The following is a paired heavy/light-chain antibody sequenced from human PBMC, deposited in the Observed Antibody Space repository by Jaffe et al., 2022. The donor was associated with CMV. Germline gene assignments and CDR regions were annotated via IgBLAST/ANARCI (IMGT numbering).Heavy chain of an antibody. J-gene: IGHJ5*02. V-gene: IGHV3-64D*06. Sequence: EVQLVESGGGLVQPGGSLRLSCSASGFIFSNYAMHWVRQAPGKGLEWVSGLSSSGGSTYYINSVKGRFVISRDNSKNTLHLQMSSLRAEDTAVYYCAKDSHPELERPDNCLDPWGQGTLVTVSS. CDR1: GFIFSNYA. D-gene: IGHD1-1*01. CDR3: AKDSHPELERPDNCLDP. CDR2: LSSSGGST.
Light chain of an antibody. CDR1: KLGDKY. V-gene: IGLV3-1*01. CDR2: EDI. CDR3: QAWDNSIAV. J-gene: IGLJ1*01. Sequence: SYELTQPPSVSVSPGQTASITCSGDKLGDKYAWWYQQKPGQSPVLVIYEDIKRPSGIPERFSGSNSGNTATLTISGTQAMDEADYYCQAWDNSIAVFGTGTRVTVL.